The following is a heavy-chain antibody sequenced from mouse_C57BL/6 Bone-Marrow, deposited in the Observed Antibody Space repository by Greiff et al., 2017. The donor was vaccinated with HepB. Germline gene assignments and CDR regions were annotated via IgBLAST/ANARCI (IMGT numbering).Heavy chain of an antibody. CDR1: GFTFSSYG. D-gene: IGHD3-3*01. J-gene: IGHJ4*01. V-gene: IGHV5-6*02. CDR2: ISSGGSYT. Sequence: EVKVVESGGDLVKPGGSLKLSCAASGFTFSSYGMSWVRQTPDKRLEWVATISSGGSYTYYPDSVKGRFTISRDNAKNTLYLQMCSLKSEDTAMYYCARRGHYYAMDYWGQGTSVTVSS. CDR3: ARRGHYYAMDY.